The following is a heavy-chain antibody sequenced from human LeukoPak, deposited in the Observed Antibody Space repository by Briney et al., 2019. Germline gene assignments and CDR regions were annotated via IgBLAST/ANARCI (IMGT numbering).Heavy chain of an antibody. CDR2: INPHSGKT. D-gene: IGHD4-17*01. CDR3: ARLSSHYGEYKGDP. CDR1: GYPFSNYD. J-gene: IGHJ5*02. V-gene: IGHV1-8*01. Sequence: ASVKVSCKTSGYPFSNYDINWVRQATGPGLELMGWINPHSGKTGYAQKFQGRVTMTTDTSASTAYMELSSLRSEDTAVYYCARLSSHYGEYKGDPWGQGTLVTVSS.